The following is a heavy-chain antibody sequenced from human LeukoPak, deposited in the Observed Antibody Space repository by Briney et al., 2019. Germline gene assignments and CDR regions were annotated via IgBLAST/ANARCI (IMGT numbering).Heavy chain of an antibody. D-gene: IGHD6-13*01. Sequence: ASVKVSCKASGYTFTNYFMHWVRQAPGQGLEWMGIINPSGDNTWYAQKFQGRVTMTRDMSTSTVYMELSSLRSEDTAVYYCARDKGIAAAGASLGYWGQGTLVTVSS. CDR2: INPSGDNT. CDR3: ARDKGIAAAGASLGY. J-gene: IGHJ4*02. CDR1: GYTFTNYF. V-gene: IGHV1-46*01.